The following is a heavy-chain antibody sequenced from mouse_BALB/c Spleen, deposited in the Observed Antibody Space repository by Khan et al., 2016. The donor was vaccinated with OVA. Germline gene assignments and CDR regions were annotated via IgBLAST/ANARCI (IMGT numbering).Heavy chain of an antibody. V-gene: IGHV1-9*01. CDR3: ALYGSRGDY. CDR1: GFTFSSYW. J-gene: IGHJ2*01. Sequence: QVQLQQPGAELMKPGASVKISCKATGFTFSSYWIEWVKQRPGHGLEWVGQILPGSGTTNYNEKFKGKATFTADTSSNKAYMQLSSLTSEDSAVYYCALYGSRGDYWGQGTTLTVSS. D-gene: IGHD1-1*01. CDR2: ILPGSGTT.